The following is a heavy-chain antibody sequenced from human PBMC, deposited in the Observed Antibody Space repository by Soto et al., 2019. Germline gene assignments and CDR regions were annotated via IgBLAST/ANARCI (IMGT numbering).Heavy chain of an antibody. CDR3: ARVGYYASGSSDY. J-gene: IGHJ4*02. CDR1: GGSISSGDYF. Sequence: QVQLQESGPGLVKPSQTLSLTCTVSGGSISSGDYFWGWIRQPPEKGLEWIGYIYYSGSAYYNPSLKSRVTISIDTSKNQFSLKATSVTAADTAVYYFARVGYYASGSSDYWGQGTLVTVSS. CDR2: IYYSGSA. V-gene: IGHV4-31*03. D-gene: IGHD3-10*01.